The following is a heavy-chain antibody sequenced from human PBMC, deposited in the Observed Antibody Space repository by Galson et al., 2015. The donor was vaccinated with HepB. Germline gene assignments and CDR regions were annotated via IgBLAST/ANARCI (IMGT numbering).Heavy chain of an antibody. CDR3: AREEVGATTTFRRYFDY. CDR2: INSDGSST. Sequence: SLRLSCAASGFTFSSYWMHWVRQAPGKGLVWVSRINSDGSSTSYADSVKGRFTISRDNAKNTLYLQMNSLRAEDTAVYYCAREEVGATTTFRRYFDYWGQGTLVTVSS. J-gene: IGHJ4*02. D-gene: IGHD1-26*01. CDR1: GFTFSSYW. V-gene: IGHV3-74*01.